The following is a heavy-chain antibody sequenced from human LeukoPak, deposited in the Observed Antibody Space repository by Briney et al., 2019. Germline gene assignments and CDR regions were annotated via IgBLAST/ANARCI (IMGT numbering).Heavy chain of an antibody. D-gene: IGHD6-19*01. CDR2: INPNSGGT. CDR1: GYTFTGYV. CDR3: ARDSWAVAGKSFDY. V-gene: IGHV1-2*06. Sequence: ASVKVSCKASGYTFTGYVMHWGRQSPGQGLEWMGRINPNSGGTNYAQKFQGRVTMTRDKSISTAYMELSRLRSDDTAVYYCARDSWAVAGKSFDYWGQGTLVTVSS. J-gene: IGHJ4*02.